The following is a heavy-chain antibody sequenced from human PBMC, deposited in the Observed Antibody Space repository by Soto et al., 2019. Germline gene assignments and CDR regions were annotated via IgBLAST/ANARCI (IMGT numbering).Heavy chain of an antibody. D-gene: IGHD6-13*01. CDR3: ARKYLRINSWYEASMDV. V-gene: IGHV1-2*02. CDR1: GYTFTGYF. CDR2: INPNSGGT. J-gene: IGHJ6*02. Sequence: PSVKVSCKASGYTFTGYFIHWVRQAPGQGLEWMGWINPNSGGTNYAETFQGRVTMTRATSISTVYMELSRLTSDDTAVYFCARKYLRINSWYEASMDVWGQGTTVTVSS.